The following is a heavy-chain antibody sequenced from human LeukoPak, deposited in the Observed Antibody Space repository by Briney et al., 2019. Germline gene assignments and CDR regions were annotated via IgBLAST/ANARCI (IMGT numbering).Heavy chain of an antibody. V-gene: IGHV1-2*02. CDR2: INPNSGGT. J-gene: IGHJ6*03. CDR3: ARECIAVAGGGPHYNYYYMDV. Sequence: ASVKVSCKASGYTFTGYYMHWVRQAPGQGLEWMGWINPNSGGTNYAQKFQGRVTMTRDTSISTAYMELSRLRSDDTAVYYCARECIAVAGGGPHYNYYYMDVWGKGTTVTVSS. D-gene: IGHD6-19*01. CDR1: GYTFTGYY.